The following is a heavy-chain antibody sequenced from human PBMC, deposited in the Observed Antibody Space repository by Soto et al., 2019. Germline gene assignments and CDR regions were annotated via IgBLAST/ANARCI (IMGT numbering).Heavy chain of an antibody. CDR3: EIRRYSYKFDD. D-gene: IGHD5-18*01. Sequence: PSENLSLTCTVSGGSISSSSYYWGWIRQPPGKGLEWIGSIYYSGSTYYNPSLKSRVTISVDTSKNQFSLKLSSVTAADTAVYYCEIRRYSYKFDDWGQGTLVTVSS. CDR1: GGSISSSSYY. CDR2: IYYSGST. V-gene: IGHV4-39*01. J-gene: IGHJ5*02.